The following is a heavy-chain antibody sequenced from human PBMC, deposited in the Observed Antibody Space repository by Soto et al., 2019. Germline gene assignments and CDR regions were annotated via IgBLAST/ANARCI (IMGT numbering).Heavy chain of an antibody. CDR1: GYTFTGYY. J-gene: IGHJ6*03. CDR2: INPNSGGT. D-gene: IGHD6-19*01. CDR3: ARGVIARVAGTYYYYYYMDV. Sequence: ASVKVSCKASGYTFTGYYMHWVRQAPGQGLEWMGWINPNSGGTNYAQKFQGWVTMTRDTSISTAYMELSRLRSDDTAVYYCARGVIARVAGTYYYYYYMDVWGKGTTVTVSS. V-gene: IGHV1-2*04.